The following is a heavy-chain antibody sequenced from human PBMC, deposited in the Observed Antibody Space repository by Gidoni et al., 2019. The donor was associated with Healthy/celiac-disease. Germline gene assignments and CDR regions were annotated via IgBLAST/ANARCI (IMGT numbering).Heavy chain of an antibody. J-gene: IGHJ4*02. CDR2: ISSSSSYI. D-gene: IGHD6-13*01. CDR3: ARDKRIAAAGEIDY. Sequence: EVQLVESGGGLVKPGGSLRLSCAASGFTFSSYSMNWVRQAPGKGLEWVSSISSSSSYIYYADSVKGRFTISRDNAKNSLYLQMNSLRAEDTAVYYCARDKRIAAAGEIDYWGQGTLVTVSS. V-gene: IGHV3-21*01. CDR1: GFTFSSYS.